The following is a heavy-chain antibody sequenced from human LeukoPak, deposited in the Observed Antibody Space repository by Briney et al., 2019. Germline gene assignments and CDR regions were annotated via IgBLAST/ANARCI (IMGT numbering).Heavy chain of an antibody. D-gene: IGHD6-6*01. CDR2: ISAYNGNT. J-gene: IGHJ4*02. Sequence: ASVKVSCKASGYTFTSYGISWVGQAPGQGLEWMGWISAYNGNTNYAQTLQGRVTITTDTSTSTTCIELRSLRYDDESVYYLPRVGEGELVIDYWGQGTLVSVSS. CDR3: PRVGEGELVIDY. V-gene: IGHV1-18*01. CDR1: GYTFTSYG.